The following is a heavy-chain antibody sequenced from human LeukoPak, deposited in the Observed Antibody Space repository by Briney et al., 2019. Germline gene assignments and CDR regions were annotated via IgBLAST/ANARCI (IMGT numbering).Heavy chain of an antibody. Sequence: SETLSLTCTVSGVSISGNYWSWIRQPPGKGLEWIGYIFYTGSTNYNPSLQSRVTLLLDTSKNQFSLRLNSVSAADTAVYYCARDLASCAGDCYSDGFDYWGQGALVTVSS. CDR1: GVSISGNY. V-gene: IGHV4-59*01. CDR2: IFYTGST. CDR3: ARDLASCAGDCYSDGFDY. D-gene: IGHD2-21*02. J-gene: IGHJ4*02.